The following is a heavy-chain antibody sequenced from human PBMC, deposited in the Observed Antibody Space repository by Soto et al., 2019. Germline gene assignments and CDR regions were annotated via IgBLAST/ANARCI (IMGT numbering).Heavy chain of an antibody. CDR3: VRDGTKTLPDWFDP. Sequence: TSETLSLTCTVSGASISGFYWSWIRKSAGKGLEWIGRIYATGTTDYNPSLKSRVMMSVDTSKQQFSLKLRSVTAADTAVYYCVRDGTKTLPDWFDPWGQGISVTVSS. V-gene: IGHV4-4*07. CDR1: GASISGFY. CDR2: IYATGTT. J-gene: IGHJ5*02. D-gene: IGHD1-1*01.